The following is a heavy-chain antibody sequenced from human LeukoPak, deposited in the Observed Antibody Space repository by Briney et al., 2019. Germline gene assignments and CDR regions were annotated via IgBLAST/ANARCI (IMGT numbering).Heavy chain of an antibody. CDR3: VRETWYYFDY. J-gene: IGHJ4*02. D-gene: IGHD2-8*02. V-gene: IGHV3-11*04. CDR1: GLTFRESY. CDR2: TNGAGDSI. Sequence: GGSLRLSCAASGLTFRESYMSWVRQAPGEGLQWISYTNGAGDSIYYADSVRGRFTMSRDNAKNSLYLQMNSLRADDTAVYYCVRETWYYFDYWGQGTLVTVSS.